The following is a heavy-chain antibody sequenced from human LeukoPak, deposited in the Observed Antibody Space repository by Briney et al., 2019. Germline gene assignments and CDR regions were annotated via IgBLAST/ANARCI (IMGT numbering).Heavy chain of an antibody. CDR1: GFTFSSYG. CDR3: AKVGGSGSYQNTPFDY. CDR2: IIYDGSNK. D-gene: IGHD3-10*01. Sequence: GGSLRLSCIASGFTFSSYGMHWVRQAPGKGLEWVAVIIYDGSNKYYADSLKGRFTVSRDNSKNTLYLQMNSLRAEDTAVYYCAKVGGSGSYQNTPFDYWGQGTLVTVSS. V-gene: IGHV3-30*02. J-gene: IGHJ4*02.